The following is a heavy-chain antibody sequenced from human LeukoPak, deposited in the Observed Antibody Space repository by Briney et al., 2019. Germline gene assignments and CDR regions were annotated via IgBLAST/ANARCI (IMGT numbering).Heavy chain of an antibody. Sequence: GESLKISCKASGYSFPSYWIAWVRQMPGKGLEWMGTIYPSDSETRYNPSFQGQVTISADKSISTAYLQWSSLKASDTAIYYCARQSRDGSKTRGYYFDYWGQGTLVTVSS. CDR1: GYSFPSYW. V-gene: IGHV5-51*01. D-gene: IGHD2-2*03. CDR3: ARQSRDGSKTRGYYFDY. J-gene: IGHJ4*02. CDR2: IYPSDSET.